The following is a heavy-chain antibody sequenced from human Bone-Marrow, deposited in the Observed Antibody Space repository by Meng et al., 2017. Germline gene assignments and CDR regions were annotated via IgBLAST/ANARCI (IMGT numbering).Heavy chain of an antibody. CDR1: AGSFSAYY. Sequence: QVQLQQWGAGLLMSSETLSLTCAFHAGSFSAYYWSWIRQPPGKGLEWLGQINHSGSTNDNPSLKSRVTISIDTSRNQLSLKLSSVTAADTAVYYCRLAYCMGDCVDYWGQGTLVTVSS. D-gene: IGHD2-21*01. CDR2: INHSGST. CDR3: RLAYCMGDCVDY. V-gene: IGHV4-34*01. J-gene: IGHJ4*02.